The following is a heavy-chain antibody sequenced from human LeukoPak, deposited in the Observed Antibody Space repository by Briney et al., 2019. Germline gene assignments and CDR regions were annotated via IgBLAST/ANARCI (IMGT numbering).Heavy chain of an antibody. CDR1: GFTFSDYP. J-gene: IGHJ5*02. V-gene: IGHV3-7*01. D-gene: IGHD4-17*01. CDR3: ARYHYGDHPFDP. Sequence: GGSLRPSCVASGFTFSDYPMHWVRQAPGKGLEWVANVKQDGSEKKYMDSVEGRFTISRDNAKNSLYLQMNSLRAEDTAVYYCARYHYGDHPFDPWGQGTLVTVSS. CDR2: VKQDGSEK.